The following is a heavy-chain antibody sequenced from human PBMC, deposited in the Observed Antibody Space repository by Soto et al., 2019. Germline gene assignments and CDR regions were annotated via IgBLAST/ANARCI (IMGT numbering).Heavy chain of an antibody. CDR1: GFTFSNFW. J-gene: IGHJ3*02. CDR3: ARGRSNAFDI. Sequence: EVQLVESGGGLVQPGGSLRLSCEGSGFTFSNFWMTWVRQAPGKGLEWVANINEDGSERYYVDSVKGRFTISTDNAKNSRYLQMNSLRAEDTAVYYCARGRSNAFDIWGQGTRVTVSS. V-gene: IGHV3-7*04. CDR2: INEDGSER.